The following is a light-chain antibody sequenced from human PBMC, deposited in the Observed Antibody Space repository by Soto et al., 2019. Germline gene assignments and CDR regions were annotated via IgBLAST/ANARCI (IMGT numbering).Light chain of an antibody. V-gene: IGKV3-20*01. Sequence: FTQSLSTLSLSPEERATLSCRASQIVDSRYIAWYQQRPGQPPRLLIYGSSYTATGIPDRFSGSGSGTDFSLTISRVEPEEFAMYFCQQYYYIPRTFGRGTKVDIK. CDR2: GSS. J-gene: IGKJ1*01. CDR1: QIVDSRY. CDR3: QQYYYIPRT.